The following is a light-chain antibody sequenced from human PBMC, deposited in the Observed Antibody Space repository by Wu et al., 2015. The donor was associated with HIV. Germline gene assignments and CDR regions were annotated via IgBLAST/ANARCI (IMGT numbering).Light chain of an antibody. Sequence: EIVLTQSPATLSLSPGERATVSCRASQSVSSYLAWYQQKPGQAPRLLIYDASKRATGIPARFSGSGSGTDFTLTISRLEPEDFAVYYCQQYGSSPWTFGQGAKVEIK. CDR3: QQYGSSPWT. J-gene: IGKJ1*01. CDR2: DAS. CDR1: QSVSSY. V-gene: IGKV3-20*01.